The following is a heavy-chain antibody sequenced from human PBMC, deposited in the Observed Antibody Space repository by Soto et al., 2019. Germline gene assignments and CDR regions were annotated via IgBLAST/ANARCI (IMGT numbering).Heavy chain of an antibody. J-gene: IGHJ4*02. D-gene: IGHD5-18*01. V-gene: IGHV4-34*01. Sequence: SETLSLTCAVYGRSFSGYYWSWIRQPPGKGLEWIGEINHSGSTNYNPSLKSRVTISVDTSKNQFSLKLSSVTAADTAVYYCASVVDPAMGFFDYWGQGTLVTVSS. CDR1: GRSFSGYY. CDR3: ASVVDPAMGFFDY. CDR2: INHSGST.